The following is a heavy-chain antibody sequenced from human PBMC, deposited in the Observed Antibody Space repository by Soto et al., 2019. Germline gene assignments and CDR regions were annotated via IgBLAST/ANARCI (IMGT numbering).Heavy chain of an antibody. CDR2: ISGSGGST. CDR3: SKDQDEYQLPSLQYFDY. CDR1: GFTFSSYA. Sequence: EVQLLESGGGLVQPGGSLRLSCAASGFTFSSYAMSWVRQAPGKGLEWVSAISGSGGSTYYADSVKGRFTISRDNSKNTLYLQMNSLRAEDTDVYYWSKDQDEYQLPSLQYFDYWGQGTLVTVSS. J-gene: IGHJ4*02. V-gene: IGHV3-23*01. D-gene: IGHD2-2*01.